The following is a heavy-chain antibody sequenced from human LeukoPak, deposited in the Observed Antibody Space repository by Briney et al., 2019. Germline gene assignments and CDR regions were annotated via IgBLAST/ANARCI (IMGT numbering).Heavy chain of an antibody. V-gene: IGHV3-21*01. D-gene: IGHD3-10*01. CDR3: ARDGWVGDQVGWFDP. CDR2: ILSNTAYT. J-gene: IGHJ5*02. Sequence: AGGSLRLSCAASGFPFSSYSMNWVRQAPGKGLEWVSSILSNTAYTYYADSLKGRFTISRDNAKNSLYLQMNSLRAEDTAVYYCARDGWVGDQVGWFDPWGQGTLVTVSS. CDR1: GFPFSSYS.